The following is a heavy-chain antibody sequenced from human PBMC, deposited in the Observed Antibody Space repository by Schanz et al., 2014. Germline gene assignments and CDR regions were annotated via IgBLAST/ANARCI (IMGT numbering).Heavy chain of an antibody. Sequence: QVQLVESGGGLVKPGGSLRLSCAASGFTFSDYYMSWIRQAPGKGLEWVSYISGTTTYTNYADSVKGRFTISRDNAKNSLYLQMNSLSADDTAVFYCAREQIMAAAGLVDYWGHGTLVTVSS. D-gene: IGHD6-13*01. CDR1: GFTFSDYY. CDR2: ISGTTTYT. V-gene: IGHV3-11*05. CDR3: AREQIMAAAGLVDY. J-gene: IGHJ4*01.